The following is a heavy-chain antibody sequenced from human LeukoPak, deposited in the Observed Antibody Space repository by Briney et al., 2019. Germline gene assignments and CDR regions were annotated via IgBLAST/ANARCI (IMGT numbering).Heavy chain of an antibody. Sequence: GGSLRLSCAASGFTFSSYWMSWVRQAPGKGLEWVANIKQDGSEKYYADSVKGRFTISRDNAKNSLYLQMNSLRAEDTAVYYCARVRPVGFWSGYRRPYFDYWGQGTLVTVSS. CDR2: IKQDGSEK. D-gene: IGHD3-3*01. CDR3: ARVRPVGFWSGYRRPYFDY. J-gene: IGHJ4*02. CDR1: GFTFSSYW. V-gene: IGHV3-7*01.